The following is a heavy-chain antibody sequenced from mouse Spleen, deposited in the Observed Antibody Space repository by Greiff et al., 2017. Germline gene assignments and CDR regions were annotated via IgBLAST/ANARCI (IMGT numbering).Heavy chain of an antibody. J-gene: IGHJ3*01. CDR2: IWWDDDK. Sequence: QVTLKESGPGILQPSQTLSLTCSFSGFSLSTFGMGVGWIRQPSGKGLEWLAHIWWDDDKYYNPALKSRLTISKDTSKNQVFLKIANVDTADTATYYCARFYYGYDERLAWFAYWGQGTLVTVSA. D-gene: IGHD2-2*01. CDR3: ARFYYGYDERLAWFAY. V-gene: IGHV8-8*01. CDR1: GFSLSTFGMG.